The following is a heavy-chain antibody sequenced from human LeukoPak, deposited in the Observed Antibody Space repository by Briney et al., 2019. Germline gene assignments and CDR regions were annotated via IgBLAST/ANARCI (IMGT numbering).Heavy chain of an antibody. CDR3: ARPLTMFRGVQEKTFDY. D-gene: IGHD3-10*01. CDR1: GFTFSSYW. J-gene: IGHJ4*02. Sequence: GGSLRLSCAASGFTFSSYWMSWVRQAPGKGLEWVANIKQDGSEKYYVDSVKGRFTISRDNAKNSLYLQMNSLRGEDTAVYYCARPLTMFRGVQEKTFDYWGQGTLVTVSS. CDR2: IKQDGSEK. V-gene: IGHV3-7*01.